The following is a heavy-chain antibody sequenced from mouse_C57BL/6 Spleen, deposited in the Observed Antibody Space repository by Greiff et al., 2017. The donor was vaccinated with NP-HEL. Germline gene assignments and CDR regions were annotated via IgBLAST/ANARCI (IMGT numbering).Heavy chain of an antibody. CDR3: ASGGSSPYYYAMDY. Sequence: QVQLQQPGAELVKPGASVKLSCKASGYTFTSYWMQWVKQRPGQGLEWIGEIDPSDSYTNYNQKFKGKATLTVDTSSSTAYMQLSSLTSEDSAVYYCASGGSSPYYYAMDYWGQGTSVTVSS. J-gene: IGHJ4*01. CDR2: IDPSDSYT. D-gene: IGHD1-1*01. V-gene: IGHV1-50*01. CDR1: GYTFTSYW.